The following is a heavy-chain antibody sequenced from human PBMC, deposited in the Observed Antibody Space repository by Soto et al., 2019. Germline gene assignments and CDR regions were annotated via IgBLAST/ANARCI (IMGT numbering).Heavy chain of an antibody. CDR1: GYTFTTYD. CDR2: ISGYNGNT. Sequence: QVQLVQSGAELKKPGASVKVSCKASGYTFTTYDITWVRQAPGQGLEWMGWISGYNGNTKYAQRLQGRVTMTTETSRGTAYMELRSLRSTDTAVYYCARDSTARLAWFDPWGEGTLVIVSS. J-gene: IGHJ5*02. CDR3: ARDSTARLAWFDP. V-gene: IGHV1-18*04. D-gene: IGHD6-6*01.